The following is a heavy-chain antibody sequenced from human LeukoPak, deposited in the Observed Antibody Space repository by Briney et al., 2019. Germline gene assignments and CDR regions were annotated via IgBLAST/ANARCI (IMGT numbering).Heavy chain of an antibody. CDR2: ISSGGGGT. CDR1: GFTFSNYA. CDR3: ARDFGYGDPYVTLFDY. D-gene: IGHD4-17*01. V-gene: IGHV3-23*01. Sequence: SGGSLRLSCAASGFTFSNYAMSWVRQAPGKGLEWVSAISSGGGGTYYPDSVKGRFTISRDNSKNTLYLQINSLRAEDTAVYYCARDFGYGDPYVTLFDYWGQGTLVTVSS. J-gene: IGHJ4*02.